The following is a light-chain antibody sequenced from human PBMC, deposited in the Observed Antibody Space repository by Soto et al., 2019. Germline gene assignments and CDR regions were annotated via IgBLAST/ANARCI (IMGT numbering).Light chain of an antibody. V-gene: IGKV3-20*01. CDR3: QQYGGSPSIT. CDR1: QSVSSHY. J-gene: IGKJ5*01. Sequence: EVVLTQSPGTLSLSPGERATLSCRASQSVSSHYLAWYQQKPGQAPRLLIYGASSRATGTPDRFSGSRSGTDFTLTISRLEPEDFAVYYCQQYGGSPSITFGQGTRLEIK. CDR2: GAS.